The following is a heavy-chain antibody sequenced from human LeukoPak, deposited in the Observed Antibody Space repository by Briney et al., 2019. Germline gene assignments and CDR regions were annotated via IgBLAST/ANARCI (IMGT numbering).Heavy chain of an antibody. V-gene: IGHV4-39*01. CDR3: ARHGGRGWYGGWFDP. D-gene: IGHD6-19*01. CDR2: ISYSGST. J-gene: IGHJ5*02. CDR1: GGSSSSSTYY. Sequence: SETLSLTCTVSGGSSSSSTYYWGWIRQPPGKGLEWIGSISYSGSTYYNPSLQSRVTISVDTSKNQFSLKLSSVTAADTAVYYCARHGGRGWYGGWFDPWGQGTLVTVSS.